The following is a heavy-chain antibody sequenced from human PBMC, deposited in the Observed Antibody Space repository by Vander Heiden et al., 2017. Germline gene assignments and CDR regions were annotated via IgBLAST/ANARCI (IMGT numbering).Heavy chain of an antibody. CDR3: AREDSSGYYSYNWFDP. J-gene: IGHJ5*02. Sequence: EVQLVESGGGLVKPGASLRLSCAASGFPFSSYSMNWVRQAPGEGLEWVSSISSSSSYIYYADSVKGRFTISRDNAKNSLYLQMNSPRAEDTAVYYCAREDSSGYYSYNWFDPWGQGTLVTVSS. V-gene: IGHV3-21*01. D-gene: IGHD3-22*01. CDR1: GFPFSSYS. CDR2: ISSSSSYI.